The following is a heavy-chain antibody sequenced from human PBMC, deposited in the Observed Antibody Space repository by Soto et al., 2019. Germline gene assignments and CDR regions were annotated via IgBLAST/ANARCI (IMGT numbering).Heavy chain of an antibody. CDR3: ATRITVFGLLIPPFDP. J-gene: IGHJ5*02. CDR1: GDSISSGTYY. Sequence: KASETLSLTCKVSGDSISSGTYYWGWIRQPPGKGLEWIGNIFFRGNTYYNPSLKSRVTMSVDTSKNQFSLRLSSVTAADTAIYYCATRITVFGLLIPPFDPWGQGTQVTVSS. D-gene: IGHD3-3*01. CDR2: IFFRGNT. V-gene: IGHV4-39*07.